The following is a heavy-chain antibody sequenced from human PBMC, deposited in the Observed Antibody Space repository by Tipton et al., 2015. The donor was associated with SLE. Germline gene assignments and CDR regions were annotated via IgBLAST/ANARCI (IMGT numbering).Heavy chain of an antibody. Sequence: TLSLTCSVSGGSVSSHYWSWIRQPPGKGLEWIGYIYYSGSTNYNPSLKSRVTVSVDTSKNQFSLKLTSVTAADTAVYYCARASHYGGAFDYWGQGTLVTVSS. CDR2: IYYSGST. J-gene: IGHJ4*02. V-gene: IGHV4-59*02. D-gene: IGHD2-21*01. CDR3: ARASHYGGAFDY. CDR1: GGSVSSHY.